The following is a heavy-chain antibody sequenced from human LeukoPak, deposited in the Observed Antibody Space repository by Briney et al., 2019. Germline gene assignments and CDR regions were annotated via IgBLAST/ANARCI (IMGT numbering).Heavy chain of an antibody. J-gene: IGHJ6*03. Sequence: WETLRLSCAASGFTFSSYGMHWVRQAPGTGLERVAVISYDGSNKYYADSVKSRFTITRDNSKYTLYLHMNSLRDEDTAVYYCAKVTTVTTAYYYYYMDVWGKGTTVTVSS. CDR2: ISYDGSNK. D-gene: IGHD4-17*01. CDR1: GFTFSSYG. V-gene: IGHV3-30*18. CDR3: AKVTTVTTAYYYYYMDV.